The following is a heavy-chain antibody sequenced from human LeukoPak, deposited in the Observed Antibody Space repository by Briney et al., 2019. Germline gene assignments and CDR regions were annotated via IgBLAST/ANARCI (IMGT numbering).Heavy chain of an antibody. V-gene: IGHV4-59*08. CDR1: GGSISTNY. CDR2: IHYSGDT. Sequence: PSETLSLTCSVSGGSISTNYWSWIRQPPGRGLEWIGYIHYSGDTNYNPSLKSRVTISTDTSKDQFSLKLSSVTAADTAMYYCARQGYDILTGYIDAFDIWGQGTMVTVSS. CDR3: ARQGYDILTGYIDAFDI. D-gene: IGHD3-9*01. J-gene: IGHJ3*02.